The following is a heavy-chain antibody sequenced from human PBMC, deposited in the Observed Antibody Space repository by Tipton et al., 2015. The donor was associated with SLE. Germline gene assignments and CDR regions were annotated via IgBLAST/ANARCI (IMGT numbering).Heavy chain of an antibody. CDR2: FSGSGGNT. Sequence: SLRLSCATSGFTFSNYGMSWVRQAPGKGLEWVSAFSGSGGNTYYADSVRGRFTISRDNSKNTLYLQMNTLRAEDTAIYYCANSGYDGNRAFEYWGQGTLVTVSS. V-gene: IGHV3-23*01. CDR1: GFTFSNYG. D-gene: IGHD1-1*01. J-gene: IGHJ4*02. CDR3: ANSGYDGNRAFEY.